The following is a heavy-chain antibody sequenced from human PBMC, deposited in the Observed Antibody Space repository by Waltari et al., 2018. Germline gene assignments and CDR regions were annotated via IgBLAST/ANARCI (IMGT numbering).Heavy chain of an antibody. J-gene: IGHJ3*02. D-gene: IGHD7-27*01. V-gene: IGHV3-53*01. CDR3: ATWTGGSLGAFDN. CDR2: IYSVADT. CDR1: GFTVSNNY. Sequence: EVQLVESGGGLIQPGGSLRLSCEVSGFTVSNNYIGWVRQAPGKGVVWVSFIYSVADTYAADAVRGRFTISRDNSKNTLYLQMNSLRVEDTALYYCATWTGGSLGAFDNWGQGTMVTVSS.